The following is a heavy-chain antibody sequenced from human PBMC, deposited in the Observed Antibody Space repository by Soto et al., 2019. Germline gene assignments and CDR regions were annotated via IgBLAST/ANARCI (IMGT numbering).Heavy chain of an antibody. D-gene: IGHD4-17*01. J-gene: IGHJ6*03. CDR3: ARVAEMGTVTKGYYYYLDV. Sequence: QVQLVQSGAEVKKPGSSVKVSCKASGDTFSNHTISGVRQAPGQGLEWMRRIIPILGVANYAQKFQGRVTITADKSTSTAYMELSRLRSAETAVYYCARVAEMGTVTKGYYYYLDVWGKGTTVTVSS. CDR1: GDTFSNHT. CDR2: IIPILGVA. V-gene: IGHV1-69*04.